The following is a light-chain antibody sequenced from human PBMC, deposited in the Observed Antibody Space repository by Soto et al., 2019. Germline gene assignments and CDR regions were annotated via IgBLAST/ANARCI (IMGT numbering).Light chain of an antibody. Sequence: AIRMTQSPSSFSASTGDRVTITCRASQGISSYLAWYQQKPGKAPKLLIYAASTLQSGVPSRFSGSGSGTDFTLSTTNLQPEDFATYYWQHYNSYSAALGKGT. CDR2: AAS. CDR1: QGISSY. V-gene: IGKV1-8*01. J-gene: IGKJ1*01. CDR3: QHYNSYSAA.